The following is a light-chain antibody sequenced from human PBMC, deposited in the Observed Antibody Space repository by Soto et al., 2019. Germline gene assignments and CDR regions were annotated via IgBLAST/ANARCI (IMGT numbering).Light chain of an antibody. Sequence: IQMTQSPSTLSASVGDRVSITCRASQTIFSWLAWYQQKPRKAPKLLIYKASSLESGVPSRYSGSGSGTEFTLTISGLQPEDFATYYCHQYNSFPYSFGQGTRLEIK. V-gene: IGKV1-5*03. CDR1: QTIFSW. CDR3: HQYNSFPYS. J-gene: IGKJ2*03. CDR2: KAS.